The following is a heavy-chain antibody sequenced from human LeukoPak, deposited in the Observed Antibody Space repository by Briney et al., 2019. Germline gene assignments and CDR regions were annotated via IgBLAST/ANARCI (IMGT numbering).Heavy chain of an antibody. V-gene: IGHV3-74*01. D-gene: IGHD2-21*02. Sequence: HAGGSLRLSCAVSGITFSGYWMHWVRQAPGKGLAWVSRVHTDGTTTHYADSVKGRFTISRDNAKNTLDLQMNNLRIEDTAVYYCVRGWIVTATPGGYWGQGTLVSVSS. CDR2: VHTDGTTT. CDR1: GITFSGYW. J-gene: IGHJ4*02. CDR3: VRGWIVTATPGGY.